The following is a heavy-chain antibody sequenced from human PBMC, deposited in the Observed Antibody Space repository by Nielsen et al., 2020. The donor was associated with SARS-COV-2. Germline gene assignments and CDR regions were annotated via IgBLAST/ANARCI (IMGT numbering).Heavy chain of an antibody. J-gene: IGHJ4*02. Sequence: GESLKISCAASGFTFSSYSMNWVRQAPGKGLEWVSSISSSNSYINYADSVKGRFTISRDNAKNSLFLQMNSLRADDTAVYYCARWYAAGGTDFDYWGQGTLVTVSS. CDR2: ISSSNSYI. CDR1: GFTFSSYS. CDR3: ARWYAAGGTDFDY. V-gene: IGHV3-21*01. D-gene: IGHD6-13*01.